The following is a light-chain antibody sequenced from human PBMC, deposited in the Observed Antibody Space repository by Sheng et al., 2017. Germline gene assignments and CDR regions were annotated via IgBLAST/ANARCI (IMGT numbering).Light chain of an antibody. V-gene: IGKV3-15*01. J-gene: IGKJ1*01. CDR1: QSVSGRK. CDR3: QQYNNWPRT. Sequence: EIVLTQSPGTLSLSPGERVTLSCRASQSVSGRKLVWYQQRPGQAPRLLIYDASSRAAGIPARFSGSGSGTEFTLTISSLQSEDFALYYCQQYNNWPRTFGQGTKVEIK. CDR2: DAS.